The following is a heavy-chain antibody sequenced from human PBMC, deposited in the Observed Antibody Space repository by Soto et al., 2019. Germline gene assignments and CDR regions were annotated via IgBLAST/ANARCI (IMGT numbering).Heavy chain of an antibody. Sequence: QVQLVQSGAEVKKPGASVKVSCKASGYTFTSYGISWVRQAPGQGLEWMGSISAYNGNINYAQKLQGRVTMITDTSTRTACIEERSLRSDDATAYYCARGFQQWLLSYYYYGMDVWGQGTTVTVS. J-gene: IGHJ6*02. CDR3: ARGFQQWLLSYYYYGMDV. CDR1: GYTFTSYG. CDR2: ISAYNGNI. D-gene: IGHD6-19*01. V-gene: IGHV1-18*04.